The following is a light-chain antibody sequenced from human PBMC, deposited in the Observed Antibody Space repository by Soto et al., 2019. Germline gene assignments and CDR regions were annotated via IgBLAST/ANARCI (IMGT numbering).Light chain of an antibody. J-gene: IGLJ1*01. CDR3: SSYTSSSNLYV. Sequence: QSALTQPASVSGSPGQSITLSCTGSSSDVGGYNYVSWYQQHPGKAPKLMIYDVSRRPSGISNRFSGSKSGNMASLTISGLQAEDEADYYCSSYTSSSNLYVFGTGTKVTVL. V-gene: IGLV2-14*03. CDR2: DVS. CDR1: SSDVGGYNY.